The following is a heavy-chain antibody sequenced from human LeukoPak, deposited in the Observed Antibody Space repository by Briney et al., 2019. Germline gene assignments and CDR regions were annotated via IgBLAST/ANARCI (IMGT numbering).Heavy chain of an antibody. V-gene: IGHV3-48*03. CDR2: ISSRGSTI. CDR1: GFTFSSYE. J-gene: IGHJ4*02. D-gene: IGHD5-18*01. CDR3: AKGNGYSYGRYYFDY. Sequence: PGGSLRLSCAASGFTFSSYEMNWVRQAPGKGLEWVSYISSRGSTIYYADSVNGRFTISRDNAKNTLYLQVNSLRAEDTAVYYCAKGNGYSYGRYYFDYWGQGTLVTVSS.